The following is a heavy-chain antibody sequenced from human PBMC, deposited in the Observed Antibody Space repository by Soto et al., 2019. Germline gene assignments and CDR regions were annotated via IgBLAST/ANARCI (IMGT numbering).Heavy chain of an antibody. J-gene: IGHJ5*02. V-gene: IGHV1-8*01. Sequence: GASVKVSCKASGYTFTSYDINWVRQATGQGLEWMGWMNPHSGNTGYAQKFQGRVTLTRNTSTSTAYMDLSSLRSEDTPVYYCARAIKQIFGVPTHWFDTWGQGTLVTVSS. CDR3: ARAIKQIFGVPTHWFDT. CDR2: MNPHSGNT. CDR1: GYTFTSYD. D-gene: IGHD3-3*01.